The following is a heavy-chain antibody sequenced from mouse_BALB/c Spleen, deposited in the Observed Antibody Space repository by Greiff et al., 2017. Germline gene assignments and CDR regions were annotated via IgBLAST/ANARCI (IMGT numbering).Heavy chain of an antibody. J-gene: IGHJ3*01. CDR2: ISSGSSTI. D-gene: IGHD1-2*01. CDR3: ARWDYYGPWFAY. CDR1: GFTFSSFG. V-gene: IGHV5-17*02. Sequence: EVQGVESGGGLVQPGGSRKLSCAASGFTFSSFGMHWVRQAPEKGLEWVAYISSGSSTIYYADTVKGRFTISRDNPKNTLFLQMTSLRSEDTAMYYCARWDYYGPWFAYWGQGTLVTVSA.